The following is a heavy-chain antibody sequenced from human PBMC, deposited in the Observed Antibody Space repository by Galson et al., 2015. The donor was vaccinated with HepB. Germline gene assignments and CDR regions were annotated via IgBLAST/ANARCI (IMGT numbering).Heavy chain of an antibody. CDR1: GFSLSTNGMG. V-gene: IGHV2-5*02. J-gene: IGHJ4*02. CDR3: AHRPVVGLFDY. CDR2: IYWDDDK. Sequence: PALVKPTQTLTLTCTFSGFSLSTNGMGVGWIRQSPGKALEWLALIYWDDDKRYSPSLKNRLTITKDTSKNQVVLTMTNMDPADTATYYCAHRPVVGLFDYWGQGTLVTVSS.